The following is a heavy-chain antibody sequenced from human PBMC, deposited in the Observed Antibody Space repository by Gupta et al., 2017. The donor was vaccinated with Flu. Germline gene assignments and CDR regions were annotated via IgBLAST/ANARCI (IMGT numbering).Heavy chain of an antibody. CDR1: GFTFSTYS. CDR2: ISSSGRYT. V-gene: IGHV3-21*02. CDR3: MGMDV. J-gene: IGHJ6*02. Sequence: EAQLVQSGGGLVKPGESLRLSCVGSGFTFSTYSLNWVRQVPGRGLEWVSSISSSGRYTYYADSLGGRFTISRDNARNSLYLQINSLTDEDAAVYYCMGMDVWGQGTTVIVSS.